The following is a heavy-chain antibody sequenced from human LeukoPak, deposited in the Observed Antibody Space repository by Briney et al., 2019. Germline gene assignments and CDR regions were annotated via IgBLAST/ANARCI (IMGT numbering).Heavy chain of an antibody. V-gene: IGHV4-39*07. D-gene: IGHD6-19*01. J-gene: IGHJ4*02. CDR1: GGSISSSSYY. CDR2: IYYSGST. CDR3: ARVDGQWLVGADY. Sequence: SESLSLTCTVSGGSISSSSYYWGWIRQPPGKGLEWIGSIYYSGSTYYNPSLKSRVTISVDTSKNQFSLKLSSVTAADTAVYYCARVDGQWLVGADYWGQGTLVTVSS.